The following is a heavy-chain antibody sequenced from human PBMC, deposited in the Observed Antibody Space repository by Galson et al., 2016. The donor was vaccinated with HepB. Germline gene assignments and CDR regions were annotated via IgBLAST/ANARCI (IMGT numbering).Heavy chain of an antibody. J-gene: IGHJ6*02. CDR1: GYTFTTYG. CDR2: ISAYNGNT. D-gene: IGHD2-2*01. V-gene: IGHV1-18*01. Sequence: SVKVSCKASGYTFTTYGISWVRQAPGQGLERMGWISAYNGNTNYAQKLQGRVTMTTDTSTSTASMELRSLRSDDTAMYYCARDPRKIRYQLLEIYYYYYAMDVWGQGTTVTVSS. CDR3: ARDPRKIRYQLLEIYYYYYAMDV.